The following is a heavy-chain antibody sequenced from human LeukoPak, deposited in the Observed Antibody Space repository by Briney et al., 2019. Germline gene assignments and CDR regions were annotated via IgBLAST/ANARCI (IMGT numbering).Heavy chain of an antibody. CDR3: AREGQYYFDY. CDR2: IYYSGST. J-gene: IGHJ4*02. Sequence: SETLSLTCTVSGGSISSYYWSWIRQPPGKGLEWIGCIYYSGSTNYNPSLKSRVTISVDTSKNQFSLKLSSVTAADTAMYYCAREGQYYFDYWGQGTLVTVSS. D-gene: IGHD6-19*01. V-gene: IGHV4-59*01. CDR1: GGSISSYY.